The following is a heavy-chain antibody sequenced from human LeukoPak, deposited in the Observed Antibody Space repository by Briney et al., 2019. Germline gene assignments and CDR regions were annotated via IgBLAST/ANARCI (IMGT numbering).Heavy chain of an antibody. CDR3: AKTGKLWFGELPFDY. V-gene: IGHV3-23*01. D-gene: IGHD3-10*01. CDR1: GFTFSSYA. Sequence: GGSLRPSCAASGFTFSSYAMSWVRQAPGKGLEWVSAISGSGGSTYYADSVKGRFTISRDNSKNTLYLQMNSLRAEDTAVYYCAKTGKLWFGELPFDYWGQGTLVTVSS. CDR2: ISGSGGST. J-gene: IGHJ4*02.